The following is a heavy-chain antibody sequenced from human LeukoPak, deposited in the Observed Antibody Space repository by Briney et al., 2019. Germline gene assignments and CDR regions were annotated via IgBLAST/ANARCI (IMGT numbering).Heavy chain of an antibody. Sequence: GGSLRLSCAASGFSLSTYWMHWVRDVPGKGRGWVSRINMDGSIRNYAVCGKGRLPISRDNATNTVYLQLNSLRVDDTSVYYCARDQVLWWKPVGHFDLWRRGTLVTVSS. V-gene: IGHV3-74*01. CDR3: ARDQVLWWKPVGHFDL. CDR2: INMDGSIR. CDR1: GFSLSTYW. J-gene: IGHJ2*01. D-gene: IGHD2-21*01.